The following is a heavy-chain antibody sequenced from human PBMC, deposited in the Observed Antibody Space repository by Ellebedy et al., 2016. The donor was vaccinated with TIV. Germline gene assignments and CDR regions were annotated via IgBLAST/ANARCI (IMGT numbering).Heavy chain of an antibody. J-gene: IGHJ1*01. Sequence: GESLKISCATSGFTFRIYNMCWLRQTPEKGLEWLSSINTDSYVYYANSVKGRFTVSRDNARNSLYLQMDSLRVDDSAIYYCARDRGEAGRGLFWGQGTRVAVSS. D-gene: IGHD3-16*01. CDR3: ARDRGEAGRGLF. V-gene: IGHV3-21*06. CDR2: INTDSYV. CDR1: GFTFRIYN.